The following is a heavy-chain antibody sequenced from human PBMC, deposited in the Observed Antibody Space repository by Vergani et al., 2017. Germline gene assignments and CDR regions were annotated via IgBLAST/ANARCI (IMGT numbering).Heavy chain of an antibody. D-gene: IGHD1-14*01. CDR1: GFSFNQYG. CDR3: ARDFRLLYNRFDP. CDR2: TWHDGNNK. V-gene: IGHV3-33*01. J-gene: IGHJ5*02. Sequence: QVQLVESGGGVVQPGRSLRLACAASGFSFNQYGMHWVRQAPGKGLEWVAVTWHDGNNKKYADSVKGRFTISRDNSKSTMYLQMNSLREEDTGVYYCARDFRLLYNRFDPWGQGTLVTVSS.